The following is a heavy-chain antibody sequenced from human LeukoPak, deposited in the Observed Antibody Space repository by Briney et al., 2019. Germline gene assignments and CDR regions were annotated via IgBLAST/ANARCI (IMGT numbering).Heavy chain of an antibody. CDR1: GFTFSSYA. D-gene: IGHD3-16*02. CDR2: ISGSGGST. CDR3: ARGTFGGVIPRSY. V-gene: IGHV3-23*01. J-gene: IGHJ4*02. Sequence: PGGFLRLSCAASGFTFSSYAMSWVRQAPGKGLEWVSAISGSGGSTYHADSVKGRFTISRDNSKNTLYLQMNSLRAEDTAVYYCARGTFGGVIPRSYWGQGTLVTVSS.